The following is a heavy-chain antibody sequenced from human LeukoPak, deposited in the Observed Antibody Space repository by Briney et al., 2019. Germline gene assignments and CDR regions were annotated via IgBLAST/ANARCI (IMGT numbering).Heavy chain of an antibody. CDR2: ISGSGGST. CDR3: AKGTSDTAMVWGAQTYFDY. CDR1: GFTFSSYA. J-gene: IGHJ4*02. V-gene: IGHV3-23*01. D-gene: IGHD5-18*01. Sequence: PGGSLRLSCAASGFTFSSYAMSWVRQAPGKGLEWVSAISGSGGSTYYADSVKGRFTISRDNSKNTLYLQMNSLRAEDTAVYYCAKGTSDTAMVWGAQTYFDYWGQGTLVTVSS.